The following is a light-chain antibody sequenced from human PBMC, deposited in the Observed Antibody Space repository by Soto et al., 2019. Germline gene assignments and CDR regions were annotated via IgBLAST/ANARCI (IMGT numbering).Light chain of an antibody. CDR3: SSYTSSSLV. J-gene: IGLJ2*01. CDR1: RSDVGAYTY. CDR2: EVS. Sequence: QSALTQPPSASGSPGQSVTISCTGTRSDVGAYTYVSWYQEHPAKAHKLIIYEVSKPPSVVPDRFSAYKSGNTALTTASRLASEDEAYYYCSSYTSSSLVFGGGTKLTVL. V-gene: IGLV2-8*01.